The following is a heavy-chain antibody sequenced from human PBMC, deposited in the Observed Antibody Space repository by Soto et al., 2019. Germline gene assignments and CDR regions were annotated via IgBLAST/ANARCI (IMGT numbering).Heavy chain of an antibody. Sequence: PSETLSLTCAVSGGSIISSNWWSWVRQPPGKGLEWIGEIYHSGSTNYNPPLKSRVTISVDKSKNQFSLKLNSVTAADTAVYYCARDLKQWAFFDYWGQGTLVTVSS. CDR3: ARDLKQWAFFDY. D-gene: IGHD6-19*01. CDR1: GGSIISSNW. J-gene: IGHJ4*02. CDR2: IYHSGST. V-gene: IGHV4-4*02.